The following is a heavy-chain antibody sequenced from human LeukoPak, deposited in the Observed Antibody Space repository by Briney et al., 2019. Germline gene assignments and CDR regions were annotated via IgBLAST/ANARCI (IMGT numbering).Heavy chain of an antibody. J-gene: IGHJ4*02. V-gene: IGHV3-30-3*01. CDR1: GFTFSSYA. CDR2: ISYDGSNK. D-gene: IGHD3-22*01. Sequence: PGGSLRLSCAASGFTFSSYAVHWVRQAPGKGLEWVAVISYDGSNKYYADSVKGRFTISRDNSKNTLYLQMNSLRAEDTAVYYCARGPHYYDSSGFDYWGQGTLVTVSS. CDR3: ARGPHYYDSSGFDY.